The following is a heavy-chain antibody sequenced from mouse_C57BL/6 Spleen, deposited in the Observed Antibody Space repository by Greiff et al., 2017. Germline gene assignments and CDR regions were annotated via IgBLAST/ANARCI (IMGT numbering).Heavy chain of an antibody. CDR3: ARGYYGSSPYWYFDV. Sequence: QVQLQQPGAELVKPGASVQLSCKASGYTFTSYWMHWVKQRPGRGLEWIGRIDPNSGGTKYNEKFKSKATLTVDKPSSTAYMQLSSLTSEDSAVYYCARGYYGSSPYWYFDVWGTGTTVTVSS. J-gene: IGHJ1*03. CDR2: IDPNSGGT. D-gene: IGHD1-1*01. CDR1: GYTFTSYW. V-gene: IGHV1-72*01.